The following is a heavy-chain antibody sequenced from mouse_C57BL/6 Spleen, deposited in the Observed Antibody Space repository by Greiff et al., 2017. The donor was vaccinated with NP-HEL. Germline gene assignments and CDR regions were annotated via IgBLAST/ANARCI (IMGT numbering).Heavy chain of an antibody. V-gene: IGHV5-17*01. D-gene: IGHD2-5*01. CDR2: ISSGSSTI. Sequence: EVKLQESGGGLVKPGGSLKLSCAASGFTFSDYGMHWVRQAPEKGPEWVAYISSGSSTIYYADTVKGRFTISRDNAKNTLFLQMTSLRSEDTAMYYCARKKDYSNLYAMDYWGQGTSVTVSS. CDR1: GFTFSDYG. J-gene: IGHJ4*01. CDR3: ARKKDYSNLYAMDY.